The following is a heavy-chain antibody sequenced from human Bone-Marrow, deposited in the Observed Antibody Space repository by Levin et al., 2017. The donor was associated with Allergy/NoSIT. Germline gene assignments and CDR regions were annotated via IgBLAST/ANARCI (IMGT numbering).Heavy chain of an antibody. CDR1: GGSISSSNW. CDR2: IFHSGIT. V-gene: IGHV4-4*02. CDR3: ARTLGAYFFDY. D-gene: IGHD3-16*01. J-gene: IGHJ4*02. Sequence: SETLSLTCAVSGGSISSSNWWSWVRQSPGKGLEWIGEIFHSGITNYNPSLKGRVTISVDKSKHQFSLKVSAVTAADTAVYFCARTLGAYFFDYWGQGTLVTVSS.